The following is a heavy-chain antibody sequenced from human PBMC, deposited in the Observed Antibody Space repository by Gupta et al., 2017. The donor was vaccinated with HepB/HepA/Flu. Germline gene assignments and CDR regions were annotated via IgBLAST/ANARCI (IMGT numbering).Heavy chain of an antibody. CDR3: GRVGEAGY. CDR2: VSADGKTA. CDR1: GFTFSGYW. Sequence: EVQLIESGGGLVQPGGSLRLSCAASGFTFSGYWMHWVRQTPGKGLVWVSDVSADGKTAFYADSVKGRFTISRYNANTVYLQMNSLRVEDTAVYYCGRVGEAGYWGQGALVIVSS. D-gene: IGHD4-17*01. V-gene: IGHV3-74*01. J-gene: IGHJ4*02.